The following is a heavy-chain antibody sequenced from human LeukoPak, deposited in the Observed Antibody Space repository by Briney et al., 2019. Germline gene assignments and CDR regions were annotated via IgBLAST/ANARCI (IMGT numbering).Heavy chain of an antibody. CDR2: IKQDGSEK. J-gene: IGHJ6*02. CDR1: GFTFSSYW. D-gene: IGHD6-19*01. V-gene: IGHV3-7*01. Sequence: GGSLRLSCAASGFTFSSYWMSWVRQAPGKGLEWVANIKQDGSEKYYVDSVKGRFTISRDNAKNSLYLQMNSLRAEDTAVYYCARLVIAVEYCGMDVWGQGTTVTVSS. CDR3: ARLVIAVEYCGMDV.